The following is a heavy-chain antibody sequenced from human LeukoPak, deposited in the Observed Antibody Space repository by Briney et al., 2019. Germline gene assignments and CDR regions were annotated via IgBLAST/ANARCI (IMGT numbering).Heavy chain of an antibody. CDR2: IYYSGST. CDR3: ARYYYDSSGYFGDWFDP. CDR1: GGSISSYY. V-gene: IGHV4-59*08. Sequence: KPSGTLSLTCTVSGGSISSYYWSWIRQPPGKGLEWIGYIYYSGSTNYNPSLKSRVTISVDTSKNQFSLKLSSVTAADTAVYYCARYYYDSSGYFGDWFDPWGQGTLVTVSS. D-gene: IGHD3-22*01. J-gene: IGHJ5*02.